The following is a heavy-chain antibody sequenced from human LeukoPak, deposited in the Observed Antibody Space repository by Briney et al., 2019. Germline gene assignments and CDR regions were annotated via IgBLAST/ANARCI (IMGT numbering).Heavy chain of an antibody. J-gene: IGHJ6*02. CDR2: IDPSDSYT. CDR3: ASPGRVIAYCGGDCHYGMDV. Sequence: GESLNISCKGSGYRFTSYWISWVRQMHVQLLEWMGRIDPSDSYTNYSPSFQGHVTISADKSISTAYLQWSSLKASDTAMYYCASPGRVIAYCGGDCHYGMDVWGQGTTVTVSS. CDR1: GYRFTSYW. D-gene: IGHD2-21*02. V-gene: IGHV5-10-1*01.